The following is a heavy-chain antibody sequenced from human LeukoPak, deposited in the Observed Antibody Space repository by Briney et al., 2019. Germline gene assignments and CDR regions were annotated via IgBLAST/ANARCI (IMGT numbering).Heavy chain of an antibody. CDR2: INPNSGDT. V-gene: IGHV1-2*02. CDR1: GYTFIGYY. CDR3: ATQRGSYLWGTDFDY. J-gene: IGHJ4*02. D-gene: IGHD3-16*01. Sequence: ASVKVSCKASGYTFIGYYMHWVRQAPGQGLEWMGWINPNSGDTKYAQKFQGRVTMTRDTSISTAYMELSRLTSDDTAVYYCATQRGSYLWGTDFDYWGQGTLVTVSS.